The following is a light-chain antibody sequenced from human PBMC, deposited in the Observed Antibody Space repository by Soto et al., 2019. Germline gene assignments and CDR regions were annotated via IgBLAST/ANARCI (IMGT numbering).Light chain of an antibody. CDR2: YEI. V-gene: IGLV3-21*01. CDR1: DIGSKS. Sequence: SYELTQPPSVSVAPGMTARITCGGNDIGSKSVHWYQQKPGQAPVLVIYYEIDRPSGIPERFSGSNSGNTATLTITRVDAGDEADYYCHVWDSDANHVVFGGGTKLTAL. J-gene: IGLJ2*01. CDR3: HVWDSDANHVV.